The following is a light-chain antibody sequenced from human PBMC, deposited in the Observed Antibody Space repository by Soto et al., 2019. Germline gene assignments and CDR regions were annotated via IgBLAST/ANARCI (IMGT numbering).Light chain of an antibody. CDR2: GAS. Sequence: EIVLTPSPGTLSLSPGEGASLSVMASQTITNDYLAWYQQRPGQAPRLLIYGASSRATCIPDSFSGSGSGTDFTLTISRLEPEDFAIYYCQQYNKWTRTFGQGTKVDIK. CDR3: QQYNKWTRT. J-gene: IGKJ1*01. V-gene: IGKV3-20*01. CDR1: QTITNDY.